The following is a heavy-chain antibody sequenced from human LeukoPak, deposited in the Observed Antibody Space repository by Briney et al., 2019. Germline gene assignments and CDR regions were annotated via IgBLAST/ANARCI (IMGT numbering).Heavy chain of an antibody. Sequence: ASVKVSCKASGYTFTGYYMHWVRQAPGQGLEWMGWINPNSGGTNYAQKFQGRVTMTGDTSISTAYMELSRLRSDDTAVYYCARDKYSNNNWFDPWGQGTLVTVSS. J-gene: IGHJ5*02. V-gene: IGHV1-2*02. CDR2: INPNSGGT. D-gene: IGHD4-11*01. CDR1: GYTFTGYY. CDR3: ARDKYSNNNWFDP.